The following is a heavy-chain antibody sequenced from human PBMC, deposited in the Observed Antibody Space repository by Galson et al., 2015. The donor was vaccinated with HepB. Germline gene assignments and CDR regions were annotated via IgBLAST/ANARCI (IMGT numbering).Heavy chain of an antibody. CDR1: GYTFTSYG. J-gene: IGHJ5*02. CDR3: ARDVLRFLEWPPWFDP. V-gene: IGHV1-18*04. CDR2: ISAYNGNT. Sequence: SCKASGYTFTSYGISWVRQAPGQGLEWMGWISAYNGNTNYAQKLQGRVTMTTDTSTSTAYMELRSLRSDDTAVYYCARDVLRFLEWPPWFDPWGQGTLVTVSS. D-gene: IGHD3-3*01.